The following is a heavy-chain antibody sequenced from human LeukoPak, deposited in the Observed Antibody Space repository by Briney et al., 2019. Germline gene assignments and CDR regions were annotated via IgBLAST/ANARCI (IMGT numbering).Heavy chain of an antibody. CDR3: TRAVAGHPD. D-gene: IGHD6-19*01. CDR2: INHSGYT. CDR1: GVPFSNYY. V-gene: IGHV4-34*01. Sequence: SETLSLTCAVSGVPFSNYYWSWVRQSPRQGLERIGEINHSGYTNYNPSLKSQVTMSIDTSRNQFSLMLTSVTAADTGVYYCTRAVAGHPDWGQGTLVTVSS. J-gene: IGHJ4*02.